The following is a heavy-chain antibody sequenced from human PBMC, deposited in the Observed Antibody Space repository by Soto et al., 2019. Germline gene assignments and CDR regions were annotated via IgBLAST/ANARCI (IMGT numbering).Heavy chain of an antibody. CDR2: IYVTGAV. J-gene: IGHJ5*02. CDR3: AGLRIATNNYKWFDP. Sequence: PSETLSLTCRVSGASLNSGNYYWVCIRQFPGKGLEWIGHIYVTGAVDYNPSLRDRITISQDTSERQFSLNLRLVTAADTAVYYCAGLRIATNNYKWFDPWGQGTLVTVSS. D-gene: IGHD2-21*01. V-gene: IGHV4-31*03. CDR1: GASLNSGNYY.